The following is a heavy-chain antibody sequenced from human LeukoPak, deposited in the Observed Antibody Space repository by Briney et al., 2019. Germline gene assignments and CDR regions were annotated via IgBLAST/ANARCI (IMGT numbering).Heavy chain of an antibody. J-gene: IGHJ6*02. CDR2: ISGSGDSI. CDR1: GFTFSSYA. V-gene: IGHV3-23*01. CDR3: AKSKESYYYGMDV. Sequence: GGSLRLSCAASGFTFSSYAMSWVRQAPGKGLGWVSAISGSGDSIYYADSVKGRFTISRDNSKNTLCLQMNSLRAEDTAVYYCAKSKESYYYGMDVWGQGTTVTVSS.